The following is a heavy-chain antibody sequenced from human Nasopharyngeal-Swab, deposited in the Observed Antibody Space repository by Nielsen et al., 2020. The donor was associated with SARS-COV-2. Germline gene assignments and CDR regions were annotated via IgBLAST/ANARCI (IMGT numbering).Heavy chain of an antibody. CDR1: GFTFSSYA. CDR3: AKDQGAIVVEFAIGYLDY. D-gene: IGHD2-21*01. J-gene: IGHJ4*02. Sequence: GSLRLSCAASGFTFSSYAMHWVRQAPGKGLEWVADISYDGRNEYYADSVKGRFTMSRDNSKNTLFLQMNSLRPEDTAVYYCAKDQGAIVVEFAIGYLDYWGQGTLVTVSS. V-gene: IGHV3-30*18. CDR2: ISYDGRNE.